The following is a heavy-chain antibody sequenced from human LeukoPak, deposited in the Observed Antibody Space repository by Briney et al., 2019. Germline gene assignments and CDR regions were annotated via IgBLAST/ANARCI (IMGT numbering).Heavy chain of an antibody. CDR2: IYSGGST. J-gene: IGHJ4*02. V-gene: IGHV3-66*01. CDR3: ARASIAAAGYYFDY. D-gene: IGHD6-13*01. Sequence: GGSLRLSCAASGFTVSTNYMSWVRQAPGKGLEWVSVIYSGGSTYYADSVKGRFTISRDNSKNTLYLQMNSLRAEDTAVYYCARASIAAAGYYFDYWGQGPWSPSPQ. CDR1: GFTVSTNY.